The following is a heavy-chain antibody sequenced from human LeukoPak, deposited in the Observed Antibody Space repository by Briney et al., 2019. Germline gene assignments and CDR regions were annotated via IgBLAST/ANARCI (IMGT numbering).Heavy chain of an antibody. J-gene: IGHJ4*02. CDR3: ARSGSYSYLGY. D-gene: IGHD1-26*01. CDR1: GFTFSDHY. Sequence: GGSLRLSCAASGFTFSDHYMDWVRQAPGKGLEWVGRTRNKANSYTTEYAASVKGRFTISRDDSKNSLYLQMNSLKNEDTAVYYCARSGSYSYLGYWGQGTLVTVSS. V-gene: IGHV3-72*01. CDR2: TRNKANSYTT.